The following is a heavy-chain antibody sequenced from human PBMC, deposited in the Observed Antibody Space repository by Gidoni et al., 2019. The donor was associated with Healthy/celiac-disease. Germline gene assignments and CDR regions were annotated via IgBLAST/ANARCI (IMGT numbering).Heavy chain of an antibody. D-gene: IGHD3-22*01. CDR3: ARDDDSSGYYRY. V-gene: IGHV3-30-3*01. J-gene: IGHJ4*02. CDR2: ISYDGSNK. CDR1: GFTFSSYA. Sequence: QVQLVESGGGVVQPGRSLRLSCAASGFTFSSYAMPWVRQAPGKGLEWVAVISYDGSNKYYADSVKGRFTISRDNSKNTLYLQMNSLRAEDTAVYYCARDDDSSGYYRYWGQGTLVTVSS.